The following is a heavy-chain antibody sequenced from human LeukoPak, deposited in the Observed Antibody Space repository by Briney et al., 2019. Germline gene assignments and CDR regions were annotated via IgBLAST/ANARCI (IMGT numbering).Heavy chain of an antibody. CDR3: ATGAPTFDY. CDR1: GTSISDYS. J-gene: IGHJ4*02. Sequence: SETLSLTCSVSGTSISDYSWSWIRQPPGKGLEWIGYIYYSGSTNYNPSLKSRVTISVDTSKNQFSLKLSSVTAADTAVYYCATGAPTFDYWGQGTLVTVSS. V-gene: IGHV4-59*13. D-gene: IGHD3-10*01. CDR2: IYYSGST.